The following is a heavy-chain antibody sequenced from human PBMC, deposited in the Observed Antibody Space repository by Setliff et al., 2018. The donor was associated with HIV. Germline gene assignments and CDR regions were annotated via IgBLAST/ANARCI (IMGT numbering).Heavy chain of an antibody. CDR1: GFPVSYYI. V-gene: IGHV3-21*01. Sequence: GGSLRLSCAASGFPVSYYIMNWVRQAPGKGLEWVSFISRSNSYIYYADSVKGRFTISRDNAKNSLYLQMNSLRAEDTAAYYCARATAAWDDAFDIWGQGTMVTVSS. CDR3: ARATAAWDDAFDI. CDR2: ISRSNSYI. J-gene: IGHJ3*02. D-gene: IGHD6-13*01.